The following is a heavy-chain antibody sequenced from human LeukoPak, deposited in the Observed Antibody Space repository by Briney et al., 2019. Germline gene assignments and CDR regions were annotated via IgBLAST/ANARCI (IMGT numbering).Heavy chain of an antibody. CDR3: AKVDDSSGWHFDF. J-gene: IGHJ4*02. CDR2: ITHSGGST. Sequence: GSLRLSCAASGFSFSNYAMAWVRQAPGKGLEWVSSITHSGGSTYYADSVKGRFTISRDNSKNTLYLQTNSLRAEDTAVYYCAKVDDSSGWHFDFWGQGTLVTVSS. V-gene: IGHV3-23*01. D-gene: IGHD6-19*01. CDR1: GFSFSNYA.